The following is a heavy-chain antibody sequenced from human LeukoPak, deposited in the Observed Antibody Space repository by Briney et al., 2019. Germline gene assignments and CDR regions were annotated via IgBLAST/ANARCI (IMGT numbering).Heavy chain of an antibody. J-gene: IGHJ1*01. V-gene: IGHV3-33*01. CDR2: IWYDGSNK. Sequence: GGSLRLSCAASGFTFSSYGMHWVRQAPGKGLEWVAVIWYDGSNKYYADSVKGRFTISRDNSKNTLYLQMSSLRAEDTAVYYCARAAVAGTVGYFQHWGQGTLVTVSS. D-gene: IGHD6-19*01. CDR1: GFTFSSYG. CDR3: ARAAVAGTVGYFQH.